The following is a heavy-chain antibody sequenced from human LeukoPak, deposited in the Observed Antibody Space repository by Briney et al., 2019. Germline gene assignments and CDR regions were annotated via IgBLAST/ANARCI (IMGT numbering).Heavy chain of an antibody. D-gene: IGHD3-22*01. V-gene: IGHV3-30*18. J-gene: IGHJ4*02. CDR3: AKDFDSSGYYYVDY. CDR2: ISYDGSNK. CDR1: GFTFSSYA. Sequence: GGSLRLSCAASGFTFSSYAMSWVRQAPGKGLEWVAVISYDGSNKYYSDSVKGRFTISRDNSKNTLYLQMNSLRAEDTAVYYCAKDFDSSGYYYVDYWGQGTLVTVSS.